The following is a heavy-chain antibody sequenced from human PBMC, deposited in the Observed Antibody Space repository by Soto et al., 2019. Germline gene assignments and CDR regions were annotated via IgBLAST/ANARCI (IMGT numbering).Heavy chain of an antibody. D-gene: IGHD3-10*01. Sequence: ASVNVSCKASGYTFANYGRSWVRQAPGQGLEWMGWINVYNGNTKYARKVQGRVTMTTDTSTSTAYMELRSLRSDDTAVYYCARGVGSGSYYNQYNWFDPWGQGTLVTVSS. J-gene: IGHJ5*02. V-gene: IGHV1-18*01. CDR1: GYTFANYG. CDR3: ARGVGSGSYYNQYNWFDP. CDR2: INVYNGNT.